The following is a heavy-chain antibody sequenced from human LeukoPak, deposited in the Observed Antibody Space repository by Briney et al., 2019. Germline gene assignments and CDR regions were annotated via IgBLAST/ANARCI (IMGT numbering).Heavy chain of an antibody. CDR3: ARPSGYYAFDS. CDR2: ITSGSRYL. D-gene: IGHD3-22*01. V-gene: IGHV3-21*06. Sequence: GGSLRLSCDASGFSFSSYCMDWVRQAPGKGLEWVASITSGSRYLYYGDSVKGRFTVSRDNTKNSLHLQMNSLRVDDTAVYYCARPSGYYAFDSWGQGTLVPVSS. CDR1: GFSFSSYC. J-gene: IGHJ4*02.